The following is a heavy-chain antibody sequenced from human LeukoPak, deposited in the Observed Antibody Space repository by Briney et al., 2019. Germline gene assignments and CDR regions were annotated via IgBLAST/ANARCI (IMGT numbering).Heavy chain of an antibody. CDR2: ISSSSSYI. Sequence: SGGSLRLSCAASGFTFSSYSMNWVRQAPGKGLEWVSSISSSSSYIYYADSVKGLFIISRDNANISLYLQMNSLRAEDTAVYYCARDYYGSGSFDYWGQGTLVTVSS. V-gene: IGHV3-21*01. CDR3: ARDYYGSGSFDY. J-gene: IGHJ4*02. D-gene: IGHD3-10*01. CDR1: GFTFSSYS.